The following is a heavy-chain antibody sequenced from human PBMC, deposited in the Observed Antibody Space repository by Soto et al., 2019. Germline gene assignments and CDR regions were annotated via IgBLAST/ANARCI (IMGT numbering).Heavy chain of an antibody. CDR1: GFTFSSYG. J-gene: IGHJ6*02. CDR2: ISYDGSNK. Sequence: QVQLVESGGGVVQPGRSLRLSCAASGFTFSSYGMHWVRQAPGKGLEWVAVISYDGSNKYYADSVKGRFNISRDNSKNPRYLQMNSLRAEDTSVYYCAKDARYGSGSDRYYYYAMDVWGQGTTVTVSS. CDR3: AKDARYGSGSDRYYYYAMDV. V-gene: IGHV3-30*18. D-gene: IGHD3-10*01.